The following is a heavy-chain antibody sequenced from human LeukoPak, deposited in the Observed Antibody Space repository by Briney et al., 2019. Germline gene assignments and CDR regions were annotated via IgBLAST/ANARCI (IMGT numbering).Heavy chain of an antibody. CDR3: AREIVGTAGAFDI. CDR2: IKLDGSEK. Sequence: GGSLRLSCVASGFTFGKYWMSWVRQAPGKGLEWVANIKLDGSEKNYVDSVKGRFTISRDNSKNTLYLQMNSLRAEDTAVYYCAREIVGTAGAFDIWGQGTMVTVSS. D-gene: IGHD2-21*01. V-gene: IGHV3-7*03. CDR1: GFTFGKYW. J-gene: IGHJ3*02.